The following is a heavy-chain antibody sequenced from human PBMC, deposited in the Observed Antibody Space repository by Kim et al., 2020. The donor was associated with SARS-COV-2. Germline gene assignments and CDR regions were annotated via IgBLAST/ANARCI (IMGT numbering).Heavy chain of an antibody. CDR3: ARERAGAANGMDV. V-gene: IGHV4-31*02. Sequence: SNQSRKSRVTISVETSTNQFSLKLSSVAAADTAVYYCARERAGAANGMDVWGQGTTVTVSS. J-gene: IGHJ6*02. D-gene: IGHD3-10*01.